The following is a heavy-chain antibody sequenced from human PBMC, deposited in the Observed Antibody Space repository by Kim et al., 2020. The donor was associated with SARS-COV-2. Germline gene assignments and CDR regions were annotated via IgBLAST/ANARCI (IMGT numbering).Heavy chain of an antibody. D-gene: IGHD1-26*01. V-gene: IGHV3-23*01. Sequence: KGRFTISRDNSKNTLYLQMNSLRAGDTAVYYCAKDWGPYSGSYLDYYFDYWGQGTLVTVSS. CDR3: AKDWGPYSGSYLDYYFDY. J-gene: IGHJ4*02.